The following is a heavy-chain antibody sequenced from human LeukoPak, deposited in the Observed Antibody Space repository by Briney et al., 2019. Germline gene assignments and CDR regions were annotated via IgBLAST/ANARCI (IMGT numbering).Heavy chain of an antibody. J-gene: IGHJ4*02. CDR1: AFIFSDYY. CDR2: IRGSGSHI. V-gene: IGHV3-11*01. CDR3: ARARVRVNADWGYFDH. D-gene: IGHD3/OR15-3a*01. Sequence: PGGSLRLSCAASAFIFSDYYMSWIRQAPGKGLEWVSYIRGSGSHIYYADSVKGRFTISRDNAKNSLYLQMDSLRAEDTAVYYCARARVRVNADWGYFDHWGRGTLVTVSS.